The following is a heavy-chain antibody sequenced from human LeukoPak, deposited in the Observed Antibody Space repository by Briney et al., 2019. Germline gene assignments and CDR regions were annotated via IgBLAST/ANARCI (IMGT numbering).Heavy chain of an antibody. CDR2: TYYMSKWYN. CDR1: GDSVSSNSAT. V-gene: IGHV6-1*01. CDR3: ARIRGSYFDF. Sequence: SQTLSLTCAISGDSVSSNSATWTWIRQSPSRGLEWLGRTYYMSKWYNDYAVPVKSRLTINADTSKNQFSLQLNSVTPEDTAVYYCARIRGSYFDFWGQGTLVTVSS. D-gene: IGHD5-12*01. J-gene: IGHJ4*02.